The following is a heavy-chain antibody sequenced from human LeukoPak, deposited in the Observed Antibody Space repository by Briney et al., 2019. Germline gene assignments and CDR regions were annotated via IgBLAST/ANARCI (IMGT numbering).Heavy chain of an antibody. CDR3: ARANSTGVD. CDR1: GGSISSSSYY. Sequence: SETLSLTCTVSGGSISSSSYYWGWIRQPPGKGLEWIGSIYYSGSTYYNPSLKSRVTISVDTSKNQFSLKLSSVTAADTAVYYCARANSTGVDWGQGTLVTVSS. D-gene: IGHD2/OR15-2a*01. V-gene: IGHV4-39*07. CDR2: IYYSGST. J-gene: IGHJ4*02.